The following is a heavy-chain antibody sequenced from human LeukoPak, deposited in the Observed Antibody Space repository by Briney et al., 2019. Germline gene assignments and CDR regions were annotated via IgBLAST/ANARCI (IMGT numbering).Heavy chain of an antibody. D-gene: IGHD2-15*01. CDR2: ISASGSNI. CDR1: GFPLSSYS. J-gene: IGHJ4*02. Sequence: GGSLRLSCAASGFPLSSYSIKWFRQAPGKGLEWVAYISASGSNIYYVDSVKGRFTVSRDNPKRSMFLQMNSPRAEDTAVYYCARVKGSYFDYWGQGALVTVSS. CDR3: ARVKGSYFDY. V-gene: IGHV3-48*01.